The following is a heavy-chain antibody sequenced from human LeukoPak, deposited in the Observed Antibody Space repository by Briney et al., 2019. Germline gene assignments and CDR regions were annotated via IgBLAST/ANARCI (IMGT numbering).Heavy chain of an antibody. Sequence: GGSLRLSCAASGFSVSNNYMSWVRQAPGKGLEWVSVLYSGGNTYYANSVKGRFTISRDNSKNTLHLQMNSLRAEDTAVYYCARSRSSTSCYSDWGQGTLVTVSS. V-gene: IGHV3-53*01. J-gene: IGHJ4*02. CDR2: LYSGGNT. CDR1: GFSVSNNY. D-gene: IGHD2-2*02. CDR3: ARSRSSTSCYSD.